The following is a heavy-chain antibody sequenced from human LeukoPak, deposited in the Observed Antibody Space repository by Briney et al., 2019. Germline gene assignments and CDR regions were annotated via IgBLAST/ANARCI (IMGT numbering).Heavy chain of an antibody. CDR2: FYSSGNT. CDR3: ARWKKPGTICDY. V-gene: IGHV4-39*01. J-gene: IGHJ4*02. Sequence: PSETLSLTCTVSGGSISSSSYYWGWIRQPPGKGLEWIGIFYSSGNTYYSPSLKGRVTISVDTSKNQFSLKLSSVTAADTAVYYCARWKKPGTICDYWGQGTLVTVSS. CDR1: GGSISSSSYY. D-gene: IGHD3-10*01.